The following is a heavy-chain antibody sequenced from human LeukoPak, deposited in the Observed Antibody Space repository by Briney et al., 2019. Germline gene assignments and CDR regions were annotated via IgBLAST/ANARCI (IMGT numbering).Heavy chain of an antibody. V-gene: IGHV5-51*01. CDR2: IDPSDSEA. CDR1: GYSFTNYW. J-gene: IGHJ4*02. CDR3: ARQTAMGRSGDY. Sequence: GESHKISCKASGYSFTNYWIGWVRQMPGKGLEWMGIIDPSDSEARYTPSFQGQVTISVDKSLTTAYLQWHSLKASDTAMYYCARQTAMGRSGDYWGQGTLVTVSS. D-gene: IGHD5-18*01.